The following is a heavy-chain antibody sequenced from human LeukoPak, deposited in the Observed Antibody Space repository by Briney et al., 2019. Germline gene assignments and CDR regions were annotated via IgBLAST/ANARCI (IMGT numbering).Heavy chain of an antibody. CDR3: GVGASSASEFDY. CDR2: ITGSSYNK. J-gene: IGHJ4*02. Sequence: GGFLRLSCAASGFTFSDYALNWVRQAPGKGLEWISSITGSSYNKYYAESLKGRVTISRDNAKNSLYLQMDNLRAEDTAVYYCGVGASSASEFDYWGQGTLVTVSS. V-gene: IGHV3-21*01. D-gene: IGHD1-26*01. CDR1: GFTFSDYA.